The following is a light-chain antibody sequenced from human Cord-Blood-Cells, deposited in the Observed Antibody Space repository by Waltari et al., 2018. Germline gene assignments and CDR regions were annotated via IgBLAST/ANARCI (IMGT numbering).Light chain of an antibody. CDR2: AAS. J-gene: IGKJ4*01. CDR3: QQSYSTPLT. Sequence: DIQMTQSPSSLSASVGDRVTITCRASQSISSYLNWYQQKPGKAPKLLIYAASSLQSGVPSMFSGSGSGTDFTRTISSLQPEDFATYYCQQSYSTPLTFGGGTKVEIK. V-gene: IGKV1-39*01. CDR1: QSISSY.